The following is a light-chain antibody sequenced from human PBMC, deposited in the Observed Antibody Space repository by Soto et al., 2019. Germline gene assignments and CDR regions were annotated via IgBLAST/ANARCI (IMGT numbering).Light chain of an antibody. CDR2: GAS. J-gene: IGKJ1*01. Sequence: EIVLTQSPGTLSLSPGERSAVSCSASQSVSSRSLAWYQQKPGQAPRLLISGASSRAADIPDRFSGSGSGTDFTLTINRLEPEDFAVYYCQQYDSSPRTFGQGTKVDIK. CDR3: QQYDSSPRT. V-gene: IGKV3-20*01. CDR1: QSVSSRS.